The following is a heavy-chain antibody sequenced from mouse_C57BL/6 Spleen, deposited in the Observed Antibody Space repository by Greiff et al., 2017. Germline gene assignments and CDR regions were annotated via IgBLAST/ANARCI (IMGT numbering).Heavy chain of an antibody. V-gene: IGHV7-3*01. CDR2: IRNKANGYTT. CDR3: ARYMSPIYYGNYYFDV. J-gene: IGHJ1*03. Sequence: EVQLVESGGGLVQPGGSLSLSCAASGFTFTDYYMSWVRQPPGKALEWLGFIRNKANGYTTEYSASVKGRFTISRDNSQSIVYLQMNALRAEDSATYYCARYMSPIYYGNYYFDVWGTGTTVTVSS. D-gene: IGHD2-1*01. CDR1: GFTFTDYY.